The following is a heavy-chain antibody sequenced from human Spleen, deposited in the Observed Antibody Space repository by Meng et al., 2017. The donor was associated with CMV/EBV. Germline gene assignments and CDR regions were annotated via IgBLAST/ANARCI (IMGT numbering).Heavy chain of an antibody. Sequence: SVKVSCKASGGTFSSYTISWVRQAPGQGLEWMGRIIPILGIANYAQKFQGRVTITADKSTSTAYMELSSLRSEDTAVYYCARDFKLWSVAGTRGWAFDPWGQGTLVTVSS. V-gene: IGHV1-69*04. J-gene: IGHJ5*02. D-gene: IGHD6-19*01. CDR2: IIPILGIA. CDR1: GGTFSSYT. CDR3: ARDFKLWSVAGTRGWAFDP.